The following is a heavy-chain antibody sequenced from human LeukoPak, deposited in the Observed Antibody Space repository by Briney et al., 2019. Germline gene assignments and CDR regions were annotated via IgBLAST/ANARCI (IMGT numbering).Heavy chain of an antibody. CDR1: GYTFTGYY. V-gene: IGHV7-4-1*02. CDR3: ARERLNGAARHSGWFDP. J-gene: IGHJ5*02. Sequence: GASVKVSCKASGYTFTGYYMHWVRQAPGQGLEWMGWINTNTGNPTYAQGFTGRFVFSLDTSVSTAYLQISSLKAEDTAVYYCARERLNGAARHSGWFDPWGQGTLVTVSS. D-gene: IGHD6-6*01. CDR2: INTNTGNP.